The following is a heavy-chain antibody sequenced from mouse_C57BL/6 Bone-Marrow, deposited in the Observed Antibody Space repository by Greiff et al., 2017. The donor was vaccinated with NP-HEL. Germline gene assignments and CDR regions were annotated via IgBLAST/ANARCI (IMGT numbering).Heavy chain of an antibody. CDR3: ARRRVYYYGSSYDYYAMDY. D-gene: IGHD1-1*01. J-gene: IGHJ4*01. CDR2: IDPSDSYT. V-gene: IGHV1-50*01. CDR1: GYTFTSYW. Sequence: VQLQQPGAELVKPGASVKLSCKASGYTFTSYWMQWVKQRPGQGLEWIGEIDPSDSYTNYNQKFKGKATLTVDTSSSTAYMQLSSLTSEDSAVYYCARRRVYYYGSSYDYYAMDYWGQGTSVTVSS.